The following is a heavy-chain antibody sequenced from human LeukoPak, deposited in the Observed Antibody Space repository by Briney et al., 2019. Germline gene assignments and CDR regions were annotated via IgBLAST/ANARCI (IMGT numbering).Heavy chain of an antibody. CDR3: ARGEANYDFWSGYFLY. J-gene: IGHJ4*02. CDR1: GGSISSSSYY. CDR2: IYYSGST. Sequence: PSETLSLTCTVSGGSISSSSYYWGWIRQPPGKGLEWIGSIYYSGSTYYNPSLKSRVTISVDTSKNQFSLKLSSVTAADTAVYYCARGEANYDFWSGYFLYWGQGTLVTVSS. V-gene: IGHV4-39*07. D-gene: IGHD3-3*01.